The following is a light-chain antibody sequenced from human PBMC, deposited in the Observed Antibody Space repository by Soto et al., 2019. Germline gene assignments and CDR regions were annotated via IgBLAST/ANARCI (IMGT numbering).Light chain of an antibody. CDR3: QQTNRPPFT. CDR1: QSISRL. V-gene: IGKV1-39*01. CDR2: DAF. Sequence: DIQMTQSPSSLSASVGDRVTITCRASQSISRLLSWYQQQPGKAPKLLIYDAFTLQSGVPSRFGGSGSGTDFTLTIGSLQPEDFATYHCQQTNRPPFTFGPGTKVDVK. J-gene: IGKJ3*01.